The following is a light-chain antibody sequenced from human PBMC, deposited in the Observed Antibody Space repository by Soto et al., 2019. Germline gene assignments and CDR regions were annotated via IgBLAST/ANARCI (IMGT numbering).Light chain of an antibody. J-gene: IGKJ2*01. CDR2: DAS. CDR3: QQRGSLQDT. Sequence: EIVLTQSPATLSLSPGERVTLSCRASQSVSSYLAWFQHQPGQAPSLLIYDASNRATGVPPRFSGSGSGTEFTLTISRLKPEDFAVYYCQQRGSLQDTFGQGTKLQIK. CDR1: QSVSSY. V-gene: IGKV3-11*01.